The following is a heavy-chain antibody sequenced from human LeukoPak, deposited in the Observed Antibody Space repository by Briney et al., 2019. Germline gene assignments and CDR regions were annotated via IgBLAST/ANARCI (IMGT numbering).Heavy chain of an antibody. CDR2: ISYDGSNK. CDR3: ARDYGSGWSPSYYFDY. D-gene: IGHD6-19*01. CDR1: GFTFSSYA. Sequence: GGSLRLSCAASGFTFSSYAMHWVRQAPGKGLEWVAVISYDGSNKYYADSVKGRFTISRDNSKNTLYLQMNRLRAEDTAVYYCARDYGSGWSPSYYFDYWGQGTLVTVSS. V-gene: IGHV3-30-3*01. J-gene: IGHJ4*02.